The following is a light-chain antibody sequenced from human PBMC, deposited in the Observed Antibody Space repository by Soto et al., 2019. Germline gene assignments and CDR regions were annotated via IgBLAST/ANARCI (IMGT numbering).Light chain of an antibody. V-gene: IGKV3-20*01. CDR3: QHYGSSPPYT. CDR2: GAS. CDR1: HSVSSIY. J-gene: IGKJ2*01. Sequence: EIVLTQSPGTLSLSPGERATLSCRASHSVSSIYLAWYQQKPGQAPRLLIYGASSRATGIPDRFSGSGSGSDFTLTLSRLEPEDYAVDYCQHYGSSPPYTFGQGTKLEIK.